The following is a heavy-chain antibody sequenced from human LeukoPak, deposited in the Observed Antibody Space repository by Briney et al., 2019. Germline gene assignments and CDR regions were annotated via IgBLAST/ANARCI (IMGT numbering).Heavy chain of an antibody. CDR2: ITTSSTYI. CDR1: GFTFSNYN. Sequence: GGSLRLSCSASGFTFSNYNMNWIRQAPGKGLEWVSSITTSSTYIFYADSVKGRFTISRDNAKNSLYLQMDSLRAEDTAVYYCARDPYSGGYGADYYYFMDVWGKGTTVTISS. D-gene: IGHD1-26*01. CDR3: ARDPYSGGYGADYYYFMDV. V-gene: IGHV3-21*01. J-gene: IGHJ6*03.